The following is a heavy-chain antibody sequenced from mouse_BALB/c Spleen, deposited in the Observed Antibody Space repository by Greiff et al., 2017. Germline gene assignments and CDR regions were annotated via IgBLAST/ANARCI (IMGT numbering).Heavy chain of an antibody. V-gene: IGHV1-80*01. J-gene: IGHJ1*01. D-gene: IGHD1-2*01. Sequence: QVQLQQSGAELVRPGSSVKISCKASGYAFSSYWMNWVKQRPGQGLEWIGQIYPGDGDTNYNGKFKGKATLTADKSSSTAYMQLSSLTSEDSAVYVCAREAVLRLYFDVWGAGTTVTVSS. CDR2: IYPGDGDT. CDR1: GYAFSSYW. CDR3: AREAVLRLYFDV.